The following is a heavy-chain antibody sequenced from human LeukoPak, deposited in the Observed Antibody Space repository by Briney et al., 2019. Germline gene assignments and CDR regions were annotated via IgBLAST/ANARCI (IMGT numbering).Heavy chain of an antibody. CDR2: ISTYNGNT. CDR3: ARGIAVAGTGDY. CDR1: GYTFTDSG. D-gene: IGHD6-19*01. J-gene: IGHJ4*02. V-gene: IGHV1-18*01. Sequence: ASVKVSCKTSGYTFTDSGISWVRQAPGLGLEWMRWISTYNGNTHYAQKLQGRVTMTTDTFTRTAYMELRSLRSDDTAMYYCARGIAVAGTGDYWGQGTLVTVSS.